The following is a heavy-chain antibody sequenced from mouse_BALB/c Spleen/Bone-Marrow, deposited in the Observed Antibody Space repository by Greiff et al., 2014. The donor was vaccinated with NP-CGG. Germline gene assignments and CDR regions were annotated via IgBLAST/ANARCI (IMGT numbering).Heavy chain of an antibody. D-gene: IGHD2-14*01. CDR1: GFNIKDTY. Sequence: VQLQQSGAELVKPGASVKLSCTASGFNIKDTYMHWVKQRPEQGLEWIGRIDPANGNTKYDPKFQGKATITADTSSNTAYLQLSSLTSGDTAVYYCARFCDRCDVPWFAYWGQGTLVTVSA. CDR2: IDPANGNT. V-gene: IGHV14-3*02. CDR3: ARFCDRCDVPWFAY. J-gene: IGHJ3*01.